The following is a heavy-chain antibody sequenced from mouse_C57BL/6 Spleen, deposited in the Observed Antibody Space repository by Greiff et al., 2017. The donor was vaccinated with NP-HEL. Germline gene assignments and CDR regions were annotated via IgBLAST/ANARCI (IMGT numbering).Heavy chain of an antibody. V-gene: IGHV5-12*01. CDR1: GFTFSDYY. D-gene: IGHD2-4*01. J-gene: IGHJ3*01. CDR3: ARQEDDYDEDWFAD. CDR2: ISNGGGST. Sequence: EVKLVESGGGLVQPGGSLKLSCAASGFTFSDYYMYWVRQTPEKRLEWVAYISNGGGSTYYPDTVKGRFTISIDNAKNTLYLQMSRLKSEDTAMYYCARQEDDYDEDWFADWGQGTLVTVSA.